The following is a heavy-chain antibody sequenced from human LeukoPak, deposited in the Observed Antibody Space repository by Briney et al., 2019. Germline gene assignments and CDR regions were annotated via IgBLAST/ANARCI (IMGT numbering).Heavy chain of an antibody. CDR2: LSAGSGTI. CDR3: AREAGHPIWAGDV. J-gene: IGHJ6*02. CDR1: EFTSIGYA. D-gene: IGHD6-13*01. Sequence: GGPLSPSCPASEFTSIGYAMNWAGRAPGKGRDGVSYLSAGSGTIYYADSVKGRFTISRDNAKNSLYLQMNSLRAEDTAVYYCAREAGHPIWAGDVWGQGTTVTVSS. V-gene: IGHV3-48*04.